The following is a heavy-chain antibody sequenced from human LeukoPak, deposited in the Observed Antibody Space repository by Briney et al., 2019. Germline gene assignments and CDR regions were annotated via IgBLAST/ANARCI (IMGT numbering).Heavy chain of an antibody. CDR1: GGTFSSYT. Sequence: SVKVSCKASGGTFSSYTISWVRRAPGQGLEWMGRVIPVLGMADYAQKFQGRVTITADKSTSTAYMDLSSLRSEDTAVYYCARDPRVTGTGVYFDYWGQGTLVTVSS. D-gene: IGHD1-7*01. V-gene: IGHV1-69*04. CDR2: VIPVLGMA. J-gene: IGHJ4*02. CDR3: ARDPRVTGTGVYFDY.